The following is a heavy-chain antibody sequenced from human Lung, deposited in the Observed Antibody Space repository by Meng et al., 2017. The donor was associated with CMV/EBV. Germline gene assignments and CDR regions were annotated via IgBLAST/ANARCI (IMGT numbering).Heavy chain of an antibody. CDR3: ARDPAASIFGVVTNEGYFDY. J-gene: IGHJ4*02. V-gene: IGHV4-59*01. D-gene: IGHD3-3*01. CDR2: IYYSGST. CDR1: GGSIRSYY. Sequence: SETXSLXCTVSGGSIRSYYWSWIRQPPGKGLEWIGYIYYSGSTNYNPSLKSRVTISVDTSKNQFSLKLSSVTAADTAVYYCARDPAASIFGVVTNEGYFDYWXQGTXVTVDS.